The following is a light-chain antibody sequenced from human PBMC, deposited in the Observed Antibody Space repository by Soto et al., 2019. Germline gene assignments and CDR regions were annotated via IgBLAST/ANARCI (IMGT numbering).Light chain of an antibody. J-gene: IGKJ4*01. CDR1: QNINRN. CDR3: QQYNEWPPLT. Sequence: ETVMTQSPATLSVSPGERATLSCRASQNINRNLAWYQQKPGQAPRLLIYGASTRVTGIPVRFSGSASGTQFSLTISSLQSEDFAVYYCQQYNEWPPLTFGGGTKVEIK. CDR2: GAS. V-gene: IGKV3D-15*01.